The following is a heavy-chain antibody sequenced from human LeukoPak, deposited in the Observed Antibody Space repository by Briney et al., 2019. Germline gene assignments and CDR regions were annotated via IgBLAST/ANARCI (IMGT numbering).Heavy chain of an antibody. J-gene: IGHJ4*02. V-gene: IGHV3-48*02. CDR3: AREVAMVMFGDY. Sequence: GRSLRLSCPASGFSFSNYGMHWVRQAPRTALEWVSYISSSSTIYYGDSVKGRFTISRDNAKNSLYLQMNRLRNEDTAVYYCAREVAMVMFGDYWGQGTLVTVSS. CDR1: GFSFSNYG. CDR2: ISSSSTI. D-gene: IGHD5-18*01.